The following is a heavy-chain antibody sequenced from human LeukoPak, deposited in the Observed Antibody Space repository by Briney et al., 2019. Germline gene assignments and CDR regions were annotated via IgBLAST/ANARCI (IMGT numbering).Heavy chain of an antibody. D-gene: IGHD3-10*01. CDR1: GFTFSSYA. CDR2: ISYDGSNK. J-gene: IGHJ4*02. V-gene: IGHV3-30*04. CDR3: AKTPVRGVDYFDY. Sequence: GGSLRLSCAASGFTFSSYAMHWVRQAPGKGLEWVAVISYDGSNKYYADSVKGRFTISRDNSKNTLYLQMNSLRAEDTAVYYCAKTPVRGVDYFDYWGQGTLVTVSS.